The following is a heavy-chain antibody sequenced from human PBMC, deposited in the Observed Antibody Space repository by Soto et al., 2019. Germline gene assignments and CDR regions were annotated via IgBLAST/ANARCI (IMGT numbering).Heavy chain of an antibody. Sequence: GESLKISCKGSGYSFTSYWIGWVRQMPGKGLEWMGIIYPGDSDTRYSPSFQGQVTISADKSISTAYLQWSSLKASDTAMYYCARVLEMATMSRAFDIWGQGTMVTVS. CDR1: GYSFTSYW. D-gene: IGHD5-12*01. J-gene: IGHJ3*02. CDR2: IYPGDSDT. V-gene: IGHV5-51*01. CDR3: ARVLEMATMSRAFDI.